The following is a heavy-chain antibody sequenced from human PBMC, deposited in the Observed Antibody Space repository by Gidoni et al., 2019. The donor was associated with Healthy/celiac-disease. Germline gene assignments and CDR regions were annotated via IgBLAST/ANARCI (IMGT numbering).Heavy chain of an antibody. CDR2: ISWNSGSI. J-gene: IGHJ6*02. V-gene: IGHV3-9*01. D-gene: IGHD6-19*01. CDR1: GFTFDDYA. Sequence: EVQLVESGGGLVQPGRSLRLSCAASGFTFDDYAMHWVRQAPGKGLEWVSGISWNSGSIGYADSVKGRFTISRDNAKNSLYLQMNSLRAEDTALYYCASSSGRGHYYYYGMDVWGQGTTVTASS. CDR3: ASSSGRGHYYYYGMDV.